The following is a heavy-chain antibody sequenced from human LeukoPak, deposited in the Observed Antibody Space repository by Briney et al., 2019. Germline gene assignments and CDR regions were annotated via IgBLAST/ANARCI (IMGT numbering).Heavy chain of an antibody. J-gene: IGHJ3*02. CDR2: ISWNSGSI. V-gene: IGHV3-9*01. D-gene: IGHD3-10*01. Sequence: GGSLRLSCAASGFTFSSYAMHWVRQAPGKGLEWVSGISWNSGSIGYADSVKGRFTISRDNAKNSLYLQMNSLRAEDTALYYCAKEQSPGFGGTGAFDIWGQGTMVTVSS. CDR3: AKEQSPGFGGTGAFDI. CDR1: GFTFSSYA.